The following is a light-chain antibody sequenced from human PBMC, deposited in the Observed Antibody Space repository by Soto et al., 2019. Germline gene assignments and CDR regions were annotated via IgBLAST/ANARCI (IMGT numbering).Light chain of an antibody. CDR2: DVN. CDR1: SSDVGGYNY. Sequence: QPVLTQPASVSGSPGQSITISCTGTSSDVGGYNYVSWYQHHPGKAPKLMIYDVNFRPAGVSNRFSGSKSGNTASLTISGLQPEDEADYYCSSYTTSNTRQIVFGTGTKLTVL. V-gene: IGLV2-14*03. CDR3: SSYTTSNTRQIV. J-gene: IGLJ1*01.